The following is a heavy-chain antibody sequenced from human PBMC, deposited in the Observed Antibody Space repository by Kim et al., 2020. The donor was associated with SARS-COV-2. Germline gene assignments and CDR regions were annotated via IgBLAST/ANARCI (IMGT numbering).Heavy chain of an antibody. J-gene: IGHJ4*02. CDR3: ASNGASAAGSRYFDY. V-gene: IGHV3-11*06. Sequence: SVKGRFTNTRDNAKNSLYLEMNSLRAEDTAVYYCASNGASAAGSRYFDYWGQGTLVTVSS. D-gene: IGHD6-13*01.